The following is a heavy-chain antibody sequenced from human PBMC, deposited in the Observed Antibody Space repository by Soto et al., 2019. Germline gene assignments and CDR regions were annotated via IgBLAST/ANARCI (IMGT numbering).Heavy chain of an antibody. D-gene: IGHD1-26*01. CDR2: ITYDGNNK. V-gene: IGHV3-30-3*01. CDR3: AKGVGSYYFDY. CDR1: GFTFSRYP. J-gene: IGHJ4*02. Sequence: QVQLVESGGGVVQPGRSLRISCAASGFTFSRYPMYWVRQAPGKGLEWVAVITYDGNNKYYADSVKGRFTISRDNAKNTLSLQMNNLRPEDTAVYYCAKGVGSYYFDYWGQGTLVTVSS.